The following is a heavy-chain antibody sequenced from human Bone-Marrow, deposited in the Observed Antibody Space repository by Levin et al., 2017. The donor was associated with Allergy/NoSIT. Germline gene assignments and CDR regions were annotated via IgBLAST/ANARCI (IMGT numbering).Heavy chain of an antibody. J-gene: IGHJ4*02. V-gene: IGHV3-74*01. CDR1: GFTLSGYW. CDR2: INGDGRTT. CDR3: ARGGSGWLGFDY. D-gene: IGHD6-19*01. Sequence: GESLKISCAASGFTLSGYWMHWVRQAPGKGLVWVSRINGDGRTTNYADSVKGRFTISRDNAKNTLYLQVNSLRVDDTAVYYCARGGSGWLGFDYWGQGALVTVSS.